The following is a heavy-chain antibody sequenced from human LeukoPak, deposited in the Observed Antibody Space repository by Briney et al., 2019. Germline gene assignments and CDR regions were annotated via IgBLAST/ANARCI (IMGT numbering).Heavy chain of an antibody. Sequence: EASVKVSCKASGYTFTDYYIHWVRQAPGQGLEWMGWNSPNTGGTKYAQKFQGSVTMTRDTSITTAYEELSGLTSDDTAIYYCAKVGGYGHLDLWGQGTLVTVSS. V-gene: IGHV1-2*02. CDR3: AKVGGYGHLDL. J-gene: IGHJ5*02. CDR2: NSPNTGGT. CDR1: GYTFTDYY. D-gene: IGHD5-12*01.